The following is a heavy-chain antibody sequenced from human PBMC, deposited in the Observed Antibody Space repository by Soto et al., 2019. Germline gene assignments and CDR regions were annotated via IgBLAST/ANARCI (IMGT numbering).Heavy chain of an antibody. J-gene: IGHJ4*02. CDR2: IIPIFGTA. V-gene: IGHV1-69*13. D-gene: IGHD3-22*01. Sequence: SVKVSCKASGGTFSSYAISWVRRAPGQGLEWMGGIIPIFGTANYAQKFQGRVTITADESTSTAYMELSSLRSEDTAVYYCARSTETYYYDSSGYYPSDYWGQGTLVTVSS. CDR3: ARSTETYYYDSSGYYPSDY. CDR1: GGTFSSYA.